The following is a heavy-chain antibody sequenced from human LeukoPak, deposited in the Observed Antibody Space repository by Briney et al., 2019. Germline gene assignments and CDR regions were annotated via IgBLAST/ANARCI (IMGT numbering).Heavy chain of an antibody. V-gene: IGHV3-21*01. CDR1: GFTFSSYS. J-gene: IGHJ4*02. D-gene: IGHD3-16*02. CDR3: AREVITFGGVIVLPFDY. Sequence: PGGSLRLSCAASGFTFSSYSMNWVRQAPGKGLEWVSSISSSSSYIYYADSVKGRFTISRDNAKNSLYLQMNSLRAEDTAVYYCAREVITFGGVIVLPFDYWGQGTLVTVSS. CDR2: ISSSSSYI.